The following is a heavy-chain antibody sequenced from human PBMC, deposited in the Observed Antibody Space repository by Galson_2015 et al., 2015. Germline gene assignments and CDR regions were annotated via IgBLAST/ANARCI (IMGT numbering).Heavy chain of an antibody. CDR3: ARSHVDTAMVRSGGWFDP. Sequence: QSGAEVKKPGASVKVSCKAPGYTFTSYGISWVRQAPGQGLEWMGWISAYNGNTNYAQKLQGRVTMTTDTSTSTAYMELRSLRSDDTAVYYCARSHVDTAMVRSGGWFDPWGQGTLVTVSS. D-gene: IGHD5-18*01. V-gene: IGHV1-18*01. CDR1: GYTFTSYG. CDR2: ISAYNGNT. J-gene: IGHJ5*02.